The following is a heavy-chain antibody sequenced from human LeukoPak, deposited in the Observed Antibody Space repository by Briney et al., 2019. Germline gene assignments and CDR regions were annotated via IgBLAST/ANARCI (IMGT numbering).Heavy chain of an antibody. CDR3: AKDGDYYDSSGYTDPYFDY. CDR2: ISWDGGST. J-gene: IGHJ4*02. Sequence: PGGSLRLSCAASGFTFDDYAMHSVRQAPGKGLEWVSLISWDGGSTYYADSVKGRFTISRDNSKNSLYLQMNSLRAEDTALYYCAKDGDYYDSSGYTDPYFDYWGQGTLVTVSS. CDR1: GFTFDDYA. D-gene: IGHD3-22*01. V-gene: IGHV3-43D*03.